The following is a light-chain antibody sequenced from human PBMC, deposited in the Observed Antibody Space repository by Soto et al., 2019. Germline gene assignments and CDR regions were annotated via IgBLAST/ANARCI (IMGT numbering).Light chain of an antibody. J-gene: IGKJ5*01. CDR2: GAS. CDR1: QSVSSN. Sequence: EIAMTQSPATLSVSPGERATLSCRASQSVSSNLAWYQQKPGQAPRLLMYGASDRATGTPGRFSGSGSGTAFTLTITSLQSEDFALYYCQQCDNWPLITFGQGTRLEIK. CDR3: QQCDNWPLIT. V-gene: IGKV3D-15*01.